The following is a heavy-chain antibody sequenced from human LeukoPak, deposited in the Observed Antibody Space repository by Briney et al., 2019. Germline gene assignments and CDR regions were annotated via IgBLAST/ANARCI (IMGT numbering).Heavy chain of an antibody. D-gene: IGHD6-6*01. J-gene: IGHJ6*02. V-gene: IGHV1-18*01. CDR3: ARDRDSSSSLYYYYYGMDV. Sequence: ASVKVSCKASGYTFTSYGISWVRQAPGQGLEWMGWISAYNGNTNYAQKLQGRVTMTTDTSTSTAYMELRSLRSDGTAVYYCARDRDSSSSLYYYYYGMDVWGQGTTVTVSS. CDR1: GYTFTSYG. CDR2: ISAYNGNT.